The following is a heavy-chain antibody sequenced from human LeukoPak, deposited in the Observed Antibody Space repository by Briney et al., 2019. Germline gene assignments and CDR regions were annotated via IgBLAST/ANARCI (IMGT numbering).Heavy chain of an antibody. V-gene: IGHV4-30-4*08. CDR2: IYYSGIT. Sequence: SETLSLXCTVSGGSISSGDYYWIWIRQPPGKGLEWIGYIYYSGITYYNPSLKSRVTISVDTSKKQFSLKLSSVTAADTAVYYCARERKIVVEPAAILVSWFDPWGQGTLVTVSS. CDR1: GGSISSGDYY. J-gene: IGHJ5*02. D-gene: IGHD2-2*01. CDR3: ARERKIVVEPAAILVSWFDP.